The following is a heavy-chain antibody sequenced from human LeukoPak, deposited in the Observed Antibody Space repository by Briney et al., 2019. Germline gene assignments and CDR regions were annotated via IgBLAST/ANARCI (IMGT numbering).Heavy chain of an antibody. J-gene: IGHJ3*02. CDR3: ATTGDAFDI. Sequence: ASVTVSCKASGYTFNSCGISWVGQAAGKGLEWMGWISGYNGNTTYAQKLQGRLTMTTDTSTSTAYMELRSLRSDDTAIYYCATTGDAFDIWGQGTMVTVSS. CDR2: ISGYNGNT. CDR1: GYTFNSCG. D-gene: IGHD4-17*01. V-gene: IGHV1-18*01.